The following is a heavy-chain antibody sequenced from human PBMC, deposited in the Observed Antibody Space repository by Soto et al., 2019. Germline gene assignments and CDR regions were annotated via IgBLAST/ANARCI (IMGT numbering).Heavy chain of an antibody. CDR3: SKGHPMDP. Sequence: SETLSLTCTGSGGSIDSSNWWTWARQPPGKGLEWIGEISRTGSTNYNPSLRGRVTMSVERSNNQFFLKVNSVIAADTAVYYCSKGHPMDPWGQGILVTVSS. CDR2: ISRTGST. V-gene: IGHV4-4*02. D-gene: IGHD2-2*01. J-gene: IGHJ5*02. CDR1: GGSIDSSNW.